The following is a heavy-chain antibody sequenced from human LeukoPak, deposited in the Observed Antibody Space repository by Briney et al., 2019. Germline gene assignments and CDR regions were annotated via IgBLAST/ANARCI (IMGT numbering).Heavy chain of an antibody. CDR2: IYASGST. CDR3: ARDNLPAGINDAFDI. J-gene: IGHJ3*02. Sequence: SQTLSLTCSVSGGSISSAGYFWTWIRQPAGKRLEWIGRIYASGSTNYNPSLVSRVALSIDTSRNQFSLKLSSVTAADTAVYYCARDNLPAGINDAFDIWGQGTRVTVSS. CDR1: GGSISSAGYF. D-gene: IGHD6-13*01. V-gene: IGHV4-61*02.